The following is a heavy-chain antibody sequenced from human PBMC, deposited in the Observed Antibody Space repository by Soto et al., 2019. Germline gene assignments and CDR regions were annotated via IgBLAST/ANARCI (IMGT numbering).Heavy chain of an antibody. CDR3: ARSSLIAVAGTWLGYFDY. V-gene: IGHV4-59*01. CDR2: IYYSGST. J-gene: IGHJ4*02. CDR1: GGSISSYY. D-gene: IGHD6-19*01. Sequence: PSETLSLTCTVSGGSISSYYWSWIRQPPGKGLEWIGYIYYSGSTNYNPSLKSRVTISVDTSKNQFSLKLSSVTAADTAVYYCARSSLIAVAGTWLGYFDYWGQGTLVTVSS.